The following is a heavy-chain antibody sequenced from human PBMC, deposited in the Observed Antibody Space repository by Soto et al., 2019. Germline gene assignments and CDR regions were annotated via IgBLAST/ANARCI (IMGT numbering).Heavy chain of an antibody. D-gene: IGHD5-12*01. CDR3: ARENSDYVGGMNV. V-gene: IGHV1-69*01. CDR1: GGTFTTHG. CDR2: TILLFGTS. Sequence: GASVKFYCKASGGTFTTHGIFWVRQAPGQGLEWMGGTILLFGTSKYARRFQDRLTITADESTSTAYMELSSLTSEDTAVYFCARENSDYVGGMNVWGLGTTVTVSS. J-gene: IGHJ6*02.